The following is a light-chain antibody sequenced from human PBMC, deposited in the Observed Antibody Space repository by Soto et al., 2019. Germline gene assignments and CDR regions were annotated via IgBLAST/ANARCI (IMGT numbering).Light chain of an antibody. CDR2: DAS. J-gene: IGKJ1*01. CDR3: QQYKSYSWT. CDR1: QSISCW. Sequence: DISMTQSPSPLSASVGDRVTISCRASQSISCWLAWYQQKPGKAPKLLIYDASSLESGVPSRFRGSGSGTEFTLTISSLQPDDFATYYCQQYKSYSWTFGQGTKVDIK. V-gene: IGKV1-5*01.